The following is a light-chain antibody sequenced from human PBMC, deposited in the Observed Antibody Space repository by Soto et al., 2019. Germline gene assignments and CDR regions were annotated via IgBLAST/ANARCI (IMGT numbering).Light chain of an antibody. V-gene: IGKV3-15*01. Sequence: EIVRTQSPATLYVSPGERATLSCRASQSVSSNLAWYQQKPGQAPSLLIYGASTRATGIPARFSGSGSGTEFTLTISSLQSEDFAVYYCQQYNNWRTFGQGTKVDIK. J-gene: IGKJ1*01. CDR3: QQYNNWRT. CDR1: QSVSSN. CDR2: GAS.